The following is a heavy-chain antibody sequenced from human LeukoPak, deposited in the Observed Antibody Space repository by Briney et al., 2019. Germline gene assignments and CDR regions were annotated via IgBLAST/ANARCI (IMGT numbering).Heavy chain of an antibody. V-gene: IGHV3-11*03. CDR1: GFTFSDYY. CDR2: ISSSSSYT. CDR3: ALSTATGRYFDY. Sequence: GGSLRLSCAASGFTFSDYYMSWIRQAPGKGLEWVSYISSSSSYTNYADSVKGRFTISRDNAKNSLYLQIDSRRARATAVYYCALSTATGRYFDYWGQGTLVTVSS. D-gene: IGHD5-18*01. J-gene: IGHJ4*02.